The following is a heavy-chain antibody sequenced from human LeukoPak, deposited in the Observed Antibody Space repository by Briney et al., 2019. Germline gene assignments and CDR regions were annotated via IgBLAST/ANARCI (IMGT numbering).Heavy chain of an antibody. V-gene: IGHV4-30-2*01. CDR3: AREGSQYYYDSSGYYENAFDI. J-gene: IGHJ3*02. CDR2: IYHSGST. CDR1: GGSISSGGYS. Sequence: SETLSLTCAVSGGSISSGGYSWSWIRQPPGKGLEWIGYIYHSGSTYYNPSLKSRVTISVDRSKNQFSLKLSSVTAADTAVYYCAREGSQYYYDSSGYYENAFDIWGQGTMVTVSS. D-gene: IGHD3-22*01.